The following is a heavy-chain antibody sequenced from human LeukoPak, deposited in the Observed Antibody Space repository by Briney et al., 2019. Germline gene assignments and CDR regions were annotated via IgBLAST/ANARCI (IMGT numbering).Heavy chain of an antibody. CDR1: GYTFTSYY. CDR2: INPSGGST. J-gene: IGHJ4*02. CDR3: ARDNVVGATHFDY. Sequence: ASVKVSFKSSGYTFTSYYMHWVRQAPGQGLGWMGIINPSGGSTSYAQKFQGRVTMTRDTSTSTVYMELSSLRSEDTAVYYCARDNVVGATHFDYWGQGTLVTVSS. D-gene: IGHD1-26*01. V-gene: IGHV1-46*01.